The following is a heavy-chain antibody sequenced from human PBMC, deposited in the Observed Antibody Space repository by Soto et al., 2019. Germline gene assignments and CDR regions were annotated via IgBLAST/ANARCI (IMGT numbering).Heavy chain of an antibody. CDR2: SSAYNGNT. CDR3: SREVGRESSGYYSRFYYYYGMDV. J-gene: IGHJ6*02. V-gene: IGHV1-18*01. CDR1: GYTFTSYG. D-gene: IGHD3-22*01. Sequence: ASVKVSCKASGYTFTSYGISCVRQAPGQGREWMGWSSAYNGNTNYAQKLQGRVTMTTDTSTSTAYMELRSRRSDDTAVYYCSREVGRESSGYYSRFYYYYGMDVWGQGTTVTVSS.